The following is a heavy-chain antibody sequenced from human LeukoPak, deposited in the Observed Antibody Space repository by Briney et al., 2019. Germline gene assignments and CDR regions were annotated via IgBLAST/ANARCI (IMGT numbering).Heavy chain of an antibody. CDR2: ISGSGGST. CDR3: AKGVKGITFGDY. Sequence: GGSLRLSCAASGFTFSSYAMSWVRQAPGKGLEWVSAISGSGGSTYYADSVKGRFTISRGNSKNTLYLQMNSLRAEDTAVYYCAKGVKGITFGDYWGQGTLVTVSS. D-gene: IGHD3-16*01. CDR1: GFTFSSYA. V-gene: IGHV3-23*01. J-gene: IGHJ4*02.